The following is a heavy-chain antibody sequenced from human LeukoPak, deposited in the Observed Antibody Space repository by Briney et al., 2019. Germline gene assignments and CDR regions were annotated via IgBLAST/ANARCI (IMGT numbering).Heavy chain of an antibody. V-gene: IGHV3-48*01. CDR2: ISSSGRNI. D-gene: IGHD5-12*01. CDR1: GFNFNGYS. Sequence: PGGSLRLSCAASGFNFNGYSMNWVRQAPGKGLEWVSYISSSGRNIYYADSVKGRFTISRDNAKNSVYLQMNSLGAEDTALYYCARCDLVAAIFFEYWGQGTLVAVSS. J-gene: IGHJ4*02. CDR3: ARCDLVAAIFFEY.